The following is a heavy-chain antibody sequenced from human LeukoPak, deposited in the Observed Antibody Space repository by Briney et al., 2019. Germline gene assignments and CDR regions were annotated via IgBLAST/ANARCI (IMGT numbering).Heavy chain of an antibody. V-gene: IGHV4-4*09. CDR3: ARVRSVGANYYYYGMDV. D-gene: IGHD1-26*01. J-gene: IGHJ6*02. CDR1: GGSISSYY. Sequence: SETLSLTCTVSGGSISSYYWSWIRQPPGKGLEWIGYIYTSGSTNYNPSLKSRVTISVDTSKNQFSLKLSSVTAADTAVYYCARVRSVGANYYYYGMDVWGQGTTVTVSS. CDR2: IYTSGST.